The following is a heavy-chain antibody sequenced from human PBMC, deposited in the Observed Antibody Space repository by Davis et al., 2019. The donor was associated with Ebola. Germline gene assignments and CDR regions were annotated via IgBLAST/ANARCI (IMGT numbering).Heavy chain of an antibody. D-gene: IGHD3-3*01. CDR2: INSDGSTT. J-gene: IGHJ5*02. V-gene: IGHV3-74*01. CDR1: GFTFSSYW. CDR3: AGVRFGDKWRWFDP. Sequence: PGGSLRLSCAASGFTFSSYWMHWVRQAQGKGLVWVSRINSDGSTTTYADSVKGRFTVSRDNAKNTLYLQMNSLRAEDTAVYYCAGVRFGDKWRWFDPWGQGTLVTVSS.